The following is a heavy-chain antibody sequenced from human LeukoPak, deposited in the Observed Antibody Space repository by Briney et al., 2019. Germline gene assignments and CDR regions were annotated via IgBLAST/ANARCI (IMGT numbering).Heavy chain of an antibody. D-gene: IGHD1-14*01. J-gene: IGHJ4*02. CDR2: LYSDGKT. CDR3: ARGVEPLAANTLAY. Sequence: GGSLRLSCAASGFTVITNDMTWVRQAPGKGLEWVSVLYSDGKTKYADSVQGRYTISRDNSKNTLYLEMNSLSPDDTAVYCCARGVEPLAANTLAYWGQGTLVTVSS. CDR1: GFTVITND. V-gene: IGHV3-53*01.